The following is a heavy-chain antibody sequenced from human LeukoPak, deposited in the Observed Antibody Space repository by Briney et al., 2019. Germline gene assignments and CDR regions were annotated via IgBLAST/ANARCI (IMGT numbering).Heavy chain of an antibody. CDR1: GDSIRSGYF. CDR2: IYYSGTT. CDR3: ARQREAAGHDAFDI. V-gene: IGHV4-39*01. D-gene: IGHD6-13*01. J-gene: IGHJ3*02. Sequence: SETLSLTCTVSGDSIRSGYFWGWIRQPPGKGLDWIGSIYYSGTTYYNPSLKSRVTISVDTSKNQFSLKLRSVTAADTAVYYCARQREAAGHDAFDIWGQGTMVTVSS.